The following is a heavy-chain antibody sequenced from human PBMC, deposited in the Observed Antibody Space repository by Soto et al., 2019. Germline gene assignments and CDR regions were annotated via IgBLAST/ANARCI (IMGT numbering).Heavy chain of an antibody. D-gene: IGHD3-22*01. J-gene: IGHJ4*02. Sequence: GGSLRLSCAASGFTFSSYGMHWVRQAPGKGLEWVALISYDGSDKDYADSVKGRFTISRDNSRNTLFLQMNSLRAEDTAVYYCARDYYKYYDSSGYYRSPAYWGQGTLVTVSS. CDR2: ISYDGSDK. V-gene: IGHV3-30*03. CDR1: GFTFSSYG. CDR3: ARDYYKYYDSSGYYRSPAY.